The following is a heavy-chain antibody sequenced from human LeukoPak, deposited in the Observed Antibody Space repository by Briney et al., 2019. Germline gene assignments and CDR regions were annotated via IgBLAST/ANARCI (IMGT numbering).Heavy chain of an antibody. Sequence: GGSLRLSCAASGFTFSSYAMNWVRQIPGKGLEWVSAISGSGSNTYYADSVKGRFTLSRDNSKNTLYLQMDSLRAEDTAIYYCAKDQDFWSGNWFDPWGQGTLVTVSS. CDR1: GFTFSSYA. D-gene: IGHD3-3*01. CDR3: AKDQDFWSGNWFDP. V-gene: IGHV3-23*01. J-gene: IGHJ5*02. CDR2: ISGSGSNT.